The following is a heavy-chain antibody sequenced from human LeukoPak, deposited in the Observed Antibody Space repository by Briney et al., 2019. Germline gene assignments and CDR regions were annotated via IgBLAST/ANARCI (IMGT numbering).Heavy chain of an antibody. CDR3: AGGPLGSGSLDY. J-gene: IGHJ4*02. CDR2: INSDGSRT. D-gene: IGHD1-26*01. Sequence: GGSLSLSCAASGLTFSGYWMHWVRQVPGKGPVWVSRINSDGSRTSYADSVKGRFTISRDNARNTLYLQMNSLRAEDTAVDYCAGGPLGSGSLDYWGQGTLVTVSS. V-gene: IGHV3-74*01. CDR1: GLTFSGYW.